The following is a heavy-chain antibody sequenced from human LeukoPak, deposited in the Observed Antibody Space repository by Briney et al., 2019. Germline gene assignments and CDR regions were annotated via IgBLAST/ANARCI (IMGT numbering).Heavy chain of an antibody. CDR1: GGSISSYY. Sequence: SETLSLTCTVSGGSISSYYWSWIRQPPGKGLEWIGEINHSGSTNYNPSLKSRVTISVDTSKNQFSLKLSSVTAADTAVYYCARRGGARSGSYSYWGQGTLVTVSS. V-gene: IGHV4-34*01. CDR3: ARRGGARSGSYSY. D-gene: IGHD3-10*01. CDR2: INHSGST. J-gene: IGHJ4*02.